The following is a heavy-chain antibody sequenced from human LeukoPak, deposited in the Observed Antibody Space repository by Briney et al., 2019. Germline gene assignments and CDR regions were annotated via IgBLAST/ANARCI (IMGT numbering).Heavy chain of an antibody. D-gene: IGHD6-13*01. J-gene: IGHJ6*02. CDR1: GGTFSSYA. V-gene: IGHV1-69*13. Sequence: ASVKVSCKASGGTFSSYAISWVRQAPGQGLEWMGGIIPIFGTANYAQKFQGRVTITADESTSTAYMGLSSLRSEDTAVYYCTRKIAAAGNYYYYGMDVWGQGTTVTVSS. CDR3: TRKIAAAGNYYYYGMDV. CDR2: IIPIFGTA.